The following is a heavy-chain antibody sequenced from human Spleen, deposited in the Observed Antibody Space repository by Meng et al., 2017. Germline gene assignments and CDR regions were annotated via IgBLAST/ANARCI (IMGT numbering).Heavy chain of an antibody. J-gene: IGHJ2*01. CDR1: GFTFSTYN. Sequence: GGSLRLSCAASGFTFSTYNMHWVHQATGKGLEWVSTIGTAGDTYYPGSVKGRFTISRENAKNSLYLQMNSLRAGDTAVYYCARDAVLGDGEWYFDVWGRGTLVTVSS. CDR2: IGTAGDT. V-gene: IGHV3-13*01. CDR3: ARDAVLGDGEWYFDV. D-gene: IGHD2-21*01.